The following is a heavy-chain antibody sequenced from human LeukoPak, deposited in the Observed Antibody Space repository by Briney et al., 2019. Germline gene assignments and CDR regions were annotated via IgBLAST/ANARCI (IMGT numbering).Heavy chain of an antibody. CDR1: GFTISSYG. J-gene: IGHJ3*02. CDR2: ISYDGSNK. Sequence: GGSLRLSCAASGFTISSYGMHWVRQAPGKGLEWVAVISYDGSNKYYADSVKGRFTISRDNSKNTLYLQMNSLRAEDTAVYYCAKDMKWFGELLIGDAFDIWGQGTMVTVSS. CDR3: AKDMKWFGELLIGDAFDI. V-gene: IGHV3-30*18. D-gene: IGHD3-10*01.